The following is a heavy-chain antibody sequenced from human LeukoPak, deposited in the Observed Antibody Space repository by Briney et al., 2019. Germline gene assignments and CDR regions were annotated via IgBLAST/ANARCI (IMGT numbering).Heavy chain of an antibody. D-gene: IGHD4-17*01. Sequence: SETLSLTCTVSGGSISSYYWSWIRQPPGKGLEWIGYIYYSGSTNYNPSLKSRVTISVDTSKNQFSLKLSSVTAADTAVYYCARRGYYGAFDYWGQGTLVTVSS. CDR1: GGSISSYY. V-gene: IGHV4-59*08. CDR2: IYYSGST. J-gene: IGHJ4*02. CDR3: ARRGYYGAFDY.